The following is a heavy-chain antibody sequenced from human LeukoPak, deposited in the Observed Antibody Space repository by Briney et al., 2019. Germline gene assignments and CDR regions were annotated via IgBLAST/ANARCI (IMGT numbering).Heavy chain of an antibody. CDR1: GGSISSYY. J-gene: IGHJ5*02. Sequence: SETLSLTCTVSGGSISSYYWSWIRQPPGKGLEWIGYIYYSGSTNYNRSLKSRVTISVDTSKNQFSLKLSSVTAADTAVYYCARDRPWACSGGSCHGDWFDPWGQGTLVTVSS. V-gene: IGHV4-59*01. CDR3: ARDRPWACSGGSCHGDWFDP. CDR2: IYYSGST. D-gene: IGHD2-15*01.